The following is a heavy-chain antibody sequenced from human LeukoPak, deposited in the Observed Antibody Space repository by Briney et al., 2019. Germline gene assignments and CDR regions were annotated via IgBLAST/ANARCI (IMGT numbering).Heavy chain of an antibody. V-gene: IGHV1-18*01. Sequence: ASVKVSCKASGYTFTSYGISWVRQAPGQGLEWMGWLSAYNGNTNYAQNLQGRVTMTTDTSTSTAYMELRSLRSDDTAVYYCARETVGALFDYWGQGTLVTVSS. CDR3: ARETVGALFDY. CDR2: LSAYNGNT. CDR1: GYTFTSYG. D-gene: IGHD1-26*01. J-gene: IGHJ4*02.